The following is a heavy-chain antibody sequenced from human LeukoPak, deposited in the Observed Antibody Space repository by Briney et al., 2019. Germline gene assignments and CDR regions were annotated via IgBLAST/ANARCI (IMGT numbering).Heavy chain of an antibody. V-gene: IGHV3-21*01. J-gene: IGHJ4*02. CDR3: AKHTPSGMSAMDY. CDR1: GFTFSSYS. CDR2: ISSSSSYI. D-gene: IGHD2-2*01. Sequence: PGGSLRLSCAASGFTFSSYSMNWVRQAPGKGLEWVSSISSSSSYIYYADSVKGRFTISRDNSKNTLYLQMNSLRAEDTAVYYCAKHTPSGMSAMDYWGQGTLVTVSS.